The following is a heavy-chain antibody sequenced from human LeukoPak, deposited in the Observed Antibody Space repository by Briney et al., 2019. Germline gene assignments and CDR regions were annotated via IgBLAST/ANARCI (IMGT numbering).Heavy chain of an antibody. CDR3: ARITPGGRQLDY. D-gene: IGHD6-13*01. V-gene: IGHV2-70*11. J-gene: IGHJ4*02. CDR1: GFSLSTSGMC. CDR2: IDWDDDK. Sequence: SGPALVKPTQTLTLTCTLPGFSLSTSGMCVSWIRQPSGKALEWLARIDWDDDKYYSTSLKTRLTISMDTYKNHVVLTMTNMDPVDTATYYCARITPGGRQLDYWGQGTLVTVSS.